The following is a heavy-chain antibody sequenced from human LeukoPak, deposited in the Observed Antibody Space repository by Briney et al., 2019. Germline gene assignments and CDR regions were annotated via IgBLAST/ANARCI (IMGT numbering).Heavy chain of an antibody. V-gene: IGHV4-34*01. J-gene: IGHJ5*02. D-gene: IGHD2/OR15-2a*01. Sequence: PSETLSLTCAVYGGSFSGYYWSWIRQPPGKGLEWIGQIRHTGSTAYNPSLRSRVTISGDTSKNQFSLRLTSVTAADTALYYCARHGGYHFDPWGQGTLVTVSS. CDR3: ARHGGYHFDP. CDR2: IRHTGST. CDR1: GGSFSGYY.